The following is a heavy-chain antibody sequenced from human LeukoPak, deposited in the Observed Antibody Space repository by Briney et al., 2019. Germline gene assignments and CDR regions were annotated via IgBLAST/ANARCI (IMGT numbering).Heavy chain of an antibody. V-gene: IGHV1-2*02. J-gene: IGHJ4*02. CDR1: GYTFTGYY. Sequence: ASVKVSCKASGYTFTGYYMHWVRQAPGQGLEWMGWINPNSGGTNYAQKFQGRVTMTRDTSISTAYMELSRLRSDDTAVYYCARGPPYYYDSSGYSYFDYWGQGTLVTVSS. CDR3: ARGPPYYYDSSGYSYFDY. CDR2: INPNSGGT. D-gene: IGHD3-22*01.